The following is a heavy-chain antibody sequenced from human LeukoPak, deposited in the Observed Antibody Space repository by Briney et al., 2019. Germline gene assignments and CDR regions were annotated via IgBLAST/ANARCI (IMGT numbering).Heavy chain of an antibody. Sequence: SETLSLTCTVSGGSISSYYWSWIRQPPGKGLEWIGYIYYSGSTNYNPSLKSRVTISVDTSKNQFSLKLSSVTAADTAVYYCARSERLRWMVRGVQFYYWGQGTLVTVSS. CDR3: ARSERLRWMVRGVQFYY. V-gene: IGHV4-59*01. J-gene: IGHJ4*02. CDR1: GGSISSYY. CDR2: IYYSGST. D-gene: IGHD3-10*01.